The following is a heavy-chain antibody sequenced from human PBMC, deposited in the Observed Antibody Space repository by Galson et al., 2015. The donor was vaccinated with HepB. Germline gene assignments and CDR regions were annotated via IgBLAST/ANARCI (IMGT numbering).Heavy chain of an antibody. V-gene: IGHV7-4-1*02. CDR3: ARDLGPMWGFLRLPFDS. D-gene: IGHD2-21*01. CDR2: INTNNGNP. J-gene: IGHJ4*02. CDR1: GNSFNYYA. Sequence: SVKVSCKASGNSFNYYAINWVRQAPGQGLEWMGWINTNNGNPTYAQDFAGRFVFSLGTSVSTTFLQISGLKTEDTAVCYCARDLGPMWGFLRLPFDSWGQGTLVTVSS.